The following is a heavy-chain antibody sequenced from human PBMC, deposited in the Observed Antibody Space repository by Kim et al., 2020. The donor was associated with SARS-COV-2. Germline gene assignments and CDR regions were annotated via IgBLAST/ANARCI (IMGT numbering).Heavy chain of an antibody. Sequence: GGSLRLSCAGSGFTFSSYWLTWVRQAPGKGLEWVANIKRDGSEKYYVDSVKGRFTISRDNAKNSLYLQMDSLRVEDTAIYYCARGSGWFDPLGQGTLVTV. V-gene: IGHV3-7*01. CDR2: IKRDGSEK. CDR3: ARGSGWFDP. CDR1: GFTFSSYW. D-gene: IGHD1-26*01. J-gene: IGHJ5*02.